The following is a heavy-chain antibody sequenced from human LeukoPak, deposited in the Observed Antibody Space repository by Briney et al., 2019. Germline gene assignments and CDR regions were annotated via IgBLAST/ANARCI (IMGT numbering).Heavy chain of an antibody. J-gene: IGHJ6*03. CDR2: ISPSGGST. Sequence: ASVKVSCKAFGYTFTSNYMHWVRQAPGQGPEWMGVISPSGGSTTYAQKFQGRVTMTRDMSTSTVYMELSSLRSEDTAVYYCARAVGGSGYSYLYYYYYYMDVWGKGTTVTVSS. CDR1: GYTFTSNY. D-gene: IGHD5-18*01. V-gene: IGHV1-46*01. CDR3: ARAVGGSGYSYLYYYYYYMDV.